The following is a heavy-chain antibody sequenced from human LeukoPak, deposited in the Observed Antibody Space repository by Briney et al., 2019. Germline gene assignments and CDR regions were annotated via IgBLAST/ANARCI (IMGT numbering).Heavy chain of an antibody. CDR2: IKQDGSEK. CDR3: ARASRGIAAAGLYYYYGMDV. D-gene: IGHD6-13*01. V-gene: IGHV3-7*01. J-gene: IGHJ6*02. CDR1: GFTFSSYW. Sequence: PGGSLRLSCAASGFTFSSYWMSWVRQAPGKGLEWVANIKQDGSEKYYVDSVKGRFTISRDNAKNSLYLQMNSLRAEDTAVYYCARASRGIAAAGLYYYYGMDVWGQGTTVTVSS.